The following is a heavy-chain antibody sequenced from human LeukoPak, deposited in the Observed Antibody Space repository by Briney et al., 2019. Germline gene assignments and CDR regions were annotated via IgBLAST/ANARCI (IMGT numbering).Heavy chain of an antibody. CDR3: ARDLSHAGPFDI. Sequence: GRSLRLSCAASGFTFSSYTMDWVRQAPGKGLEWVAVISFDGSNKYYADSVKGRFSISRDSSKNTLYLQMNSLRAEDTALYYCARDLSHAGPFDIWGQGTMVTVSS. CDR2: ISFDGSNK. J-gene: IGHJ3*02. D-gene: IGHD6-13*01. CDR1: GFTFSSYT. V-gene: IGHV3-30-3*01.